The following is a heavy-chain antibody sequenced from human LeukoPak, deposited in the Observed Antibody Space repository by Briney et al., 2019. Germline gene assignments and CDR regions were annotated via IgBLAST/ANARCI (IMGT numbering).Heavy chain of an antibody. CDR3: ARGGADYDILSGLYLGY. J-gene: IGHJ4*02. D-gene: IGHD3-9*01. Sequence: ASVKVSCKASGYTFTSFGVSWVRQAPGQGLEWLGWISVYNGNTDYAQNFQGRLTLTTETSTNTAYMELRGLTSGDTAIYYCARGGADYDILSGLYLGYWGQGTLVSVSS. V-gene: IGHV1-18*01. CDR1: GYTFTSFG. CDR2: ISVYNGNT.